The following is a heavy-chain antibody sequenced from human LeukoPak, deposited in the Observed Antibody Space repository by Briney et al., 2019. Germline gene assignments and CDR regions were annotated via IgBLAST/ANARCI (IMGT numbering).Heavy chain of an antibody. Sequence: SGTLSLTCTVSGGSISSYYWSWIRQPPGKGLEWIGYIYYSGSTNYNPSLESRVTISIDTSKNRFSLKLSSVTAADTAVYYCARQDYDILTGYFGPLDYWGQGTLVTVSS. CDR3: ARQDYDILTGYFGPLDY. V-gene: IGHV4-59*08. CDR1: GGSISSYY. CDR2: IYYSGST. J-gene: IGHJ4*02. D-gene: IGHD3-9*01.